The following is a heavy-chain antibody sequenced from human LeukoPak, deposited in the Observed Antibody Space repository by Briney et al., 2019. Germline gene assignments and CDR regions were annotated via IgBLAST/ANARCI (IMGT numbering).Heavy chain of an antibody. J-gene: IGHJ4*02. D-gene: IGHD4-17*01. Sequence: PSETLSLTCTVSGGSISSSGYYWGWIRQPPGKGLEWIGSIYHSGSTYYNPSLKSRVTISVDTSKNQFSLKLSSVTAADTAVYYCARVYGDFYFDYWGQGTLVTVSS. CDR2: IYHSGST. CDR1: GGSISSSGYY. V-gene: IGHV4-39*07. CDR3: ARVYGDFYFDY.